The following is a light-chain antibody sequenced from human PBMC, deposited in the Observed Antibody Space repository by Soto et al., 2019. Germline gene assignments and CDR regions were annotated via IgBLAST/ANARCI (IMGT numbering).Light chain of an antibody. V-gene: IGKV1D-16*01. J-gene: IGKJ1*01. Sequence: DIQMAQYPSSVSASGGDRGTITCRASQGISSWLAWYQQKPEKAPKLVIYDASSLQSGVPSRFSGSGSGTEFTLTISSLHPDDFATYYCQHYNSYSEAFGQGTKVDIK. CDR2: DAS. CDR1: QGISSW. CDR3: QHYNSYSEA.